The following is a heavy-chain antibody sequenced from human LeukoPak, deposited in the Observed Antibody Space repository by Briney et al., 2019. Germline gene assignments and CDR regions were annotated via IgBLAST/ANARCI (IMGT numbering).Heavy chain of an antibody. Sequence: ASVKVSCKVSGYTLTELSMHWVRQAPGKGLQWMGGFDPEDGETIYAQKFQGRVTITADESTSTAYMELSSLRSEDTAVYYCARGRSSNWFDPWGQGTLVTVSS. CDR3: ARGRSSNWFDP. J-gene: IGHJ5*02. D-gene: IGHD2-15*01. CDR1: GYTLTELS. CDR2: FDPEDGET. V-gene: IGHV1-24*01.